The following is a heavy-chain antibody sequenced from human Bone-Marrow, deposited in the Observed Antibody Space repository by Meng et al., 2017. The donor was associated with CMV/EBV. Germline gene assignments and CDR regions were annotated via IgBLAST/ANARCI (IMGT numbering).Heavy chain of an antibody. V-gene: IGHV3-30-3*01. Sequence: GESLKISYAASGITFSSFAMNWVRQAPGKGLEWVAVISYDGTNKYYADSVKGRFTISRDNSKSTLSLKMSSLRVEDTALYYGAREPQVPSRSYFYGLDVWGQGTTVTVSS. CDR1: GITFSSFA. CDR3: AREPQVPSRSYFYGLDV. J-gene: IGHJ6*02. D-gene: IGHD4/OR15-4a*01. CDR2: ISYDGTNK.